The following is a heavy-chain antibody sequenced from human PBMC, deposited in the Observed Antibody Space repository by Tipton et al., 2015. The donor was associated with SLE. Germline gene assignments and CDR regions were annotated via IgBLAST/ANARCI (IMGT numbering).Heavy chain of an antibody. CDR2: ISSDGSNT. J-gene: IGHJ4*02. CDR3: TRGGADF. Sequence: GSLRLSCAVSGFTFSRFAMHWVRQAPGKGLEYVSGISSDGSNTYFANSVKGRFTISRDNSKNSLFLQMDSLRAEDKAVYYCTRGGADFWGRGILVTVSS. CDR1: GFTFSRFA. V-gene: IGHV3-64*01.